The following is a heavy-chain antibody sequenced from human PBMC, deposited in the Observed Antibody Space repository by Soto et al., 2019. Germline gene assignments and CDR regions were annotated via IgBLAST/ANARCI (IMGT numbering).Heavy chain of an antibody. CDR1: GYIFTRYY. J-gene: IGHJ6*02. CDR3: ARDANGYGMDV. CDR2: INPAGGAA. Sequence: QMKLVQSGAEVKEPGASVRISCKASGYIFTRYYMYWVRQAPGQGLEWMGIINPAGGAANYAKKLQGRVTMTGDTSKSTVYMELRSLRSDDTATYYCARDANGYGMDVWGQGTTVTVSS. V-gene: IGHV1-46*04.